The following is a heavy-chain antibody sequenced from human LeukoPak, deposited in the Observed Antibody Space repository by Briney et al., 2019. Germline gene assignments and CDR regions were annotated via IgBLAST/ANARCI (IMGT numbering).Heavy chain of an antibody. Sequence: SETLSLTCAVSGGSISSYYWSWIRQPPGKGLEWIGYIYYSGSTNYNPSLKSRVTISVDTSKNQFSLKLSSVTAADTAVYYCAGGLQFPSYYYMDVWGKGTTVTVSS. CDR2: IYYSGST. J-gene: IGHJ6*03. V-gene: IGHV4-59*01. CDR1: GGSISSYY. CDR3: AGGLQFPSYYYMDV. D-gene: IGHD4-11*01.